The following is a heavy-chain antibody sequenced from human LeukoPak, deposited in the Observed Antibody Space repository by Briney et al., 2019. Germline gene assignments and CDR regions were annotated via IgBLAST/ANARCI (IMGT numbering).Heavy chain of an antibody. D-gene: IGHD3-10*01. CDR3: ARDATMVRGVIILGTRNYYGMDV. CDR1: GGSISSYY. V-gene: IGHV4-4*07. CDR2: IYTSGST. Sequence: SETLSLTCTVSGGSISSYYWSWLRQPAGKGLEWIGRIYTSGSTNYNPSLKSRVTMSVDTSKNQFSLKLSSVTAADTAVYYCARDATMVRGVIILGTRNYYGMDVWGQGTTVTVSS. J-gene: IGHJ6*02.